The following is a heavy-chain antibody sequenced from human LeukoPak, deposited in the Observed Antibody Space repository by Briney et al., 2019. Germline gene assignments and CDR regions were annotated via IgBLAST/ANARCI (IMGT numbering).Heavy chain of an antibody. Sequence: GGSLRLSCAASGFTFSSYSMNWVRQAPGKGLEWVSSISSSSSYIYYADSVKGRFTISRDNAKDSLYLQMNSLRAEDTAVYYCARDGITMVRGKDYWGQGTLVTVSS. V-gene: IGHV3-21*01. CDR2: ISSSSSYI. CDR1: GFTFSSYS. D-gene: IGHD3-10*01. J-gene: IGHJ4*02. CDR3: ARDGITMVRGKDY.